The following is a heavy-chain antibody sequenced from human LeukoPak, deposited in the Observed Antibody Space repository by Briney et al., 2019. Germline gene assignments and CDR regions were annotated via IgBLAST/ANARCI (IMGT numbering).Heavy chain of an antibody. J-gene: IGHJ3*02. D-gene: IGHD6-13*01. CDR2: ISYDGSNK. CDR1: GFTFSSYG. CDR3: AKDLGTDSSSWYPLNAFDI. Sequence: TGGSLRLSCAASGFTFSSYGMHWVRQAPGKGLEWVAVISYDGSNKYYADSVKGRFTISRDNSKNTLYLQMNSLRAEDTAVYYCAKDLGTDSSSWYPLNAFDIWGQGTMVTVSS. V-gene: IGHV3-30*18.